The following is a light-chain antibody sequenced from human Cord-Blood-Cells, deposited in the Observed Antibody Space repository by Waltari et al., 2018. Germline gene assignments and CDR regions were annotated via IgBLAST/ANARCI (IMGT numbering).Light chain of an antibody. V-gene: IGLV7-46*01. CDR1: TGAVSSGHY. CDR2: DTR. CDR3: LRSYSGAQV. J-gene: IGLJ2*01. Sequence: QAVVTQEPSLTVSPGGIVTLTCGSSTGAVSSGHYPYWFQQKPSQAPRKLIYDTRNKHSWTPARFSGSLLGGKAALTLSGAQPEDEAEYYCLRSYSGAQVFGGGTKLTVL.